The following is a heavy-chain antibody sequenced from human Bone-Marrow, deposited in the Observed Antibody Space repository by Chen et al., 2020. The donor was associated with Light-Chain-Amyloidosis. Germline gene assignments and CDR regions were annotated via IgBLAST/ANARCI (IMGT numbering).Heavy chain of an antibody. CDR3: ARRRDGYNFDY. Sequence: EVQLEQSGPEEKQPGESLQISCQGSGYTVPNYWIGWVRQMPGKGLEWMGVIYPDDSDARYIPSFQGQVTISADKSSTTAYLQWRSLKASDTAMYYCARRRDGYNFDYWGQGTLVTVSS. CDR2: IYPDDSDA. D-gene: IGHD5-12*01. V-gene: IGHV5-51*01. CDR1: GYTVPNYW. J-gene: IGHJ4*02.